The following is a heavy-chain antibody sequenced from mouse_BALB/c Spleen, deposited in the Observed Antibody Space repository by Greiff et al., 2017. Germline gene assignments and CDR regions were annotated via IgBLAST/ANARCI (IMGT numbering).Heavy chain of an antibody. V-gene: IGHV2-9*02. D-gene: IGHD2-2*01. J-gene: IGHJ4*01. CDR2: IWAGGST. CDR3: ASFYYGYPLYAMDY. CDR1: GFSLTSYG. Sequence: QVQLKESGPGLVAPSQSLSITCTVSGFSLTSYGVHWVRQPPGKGLEWLGVIWAGGSTNYNSALMSRLSISKDNSKSQVFLKMNSLQTDDTAMYYCASFYYGYPLYAMDYWGQGTSVTVSS.